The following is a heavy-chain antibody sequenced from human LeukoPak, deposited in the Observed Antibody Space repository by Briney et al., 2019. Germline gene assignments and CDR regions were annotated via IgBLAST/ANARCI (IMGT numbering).Heavy chain of an antibody. CDR3: AKDSTNTIFSYYYMDV. J-gene: IGHJ6*03. D-gene: IGHD3-3*01. CDR1: GFTFSSYA. Sequence: TGGSLRLSCAASGFTFSSYAMHWVRQAPGKGLEWVAVISYDGSNKYYADSVKGRFTISRDNSKNTLYLQMNSLRAEDTAVYYCAKDSTNTIFSYYYMDVWGKGTTVTVSS. CDR2: ISYDGSNK. V-gene: IGHV3-30*04.